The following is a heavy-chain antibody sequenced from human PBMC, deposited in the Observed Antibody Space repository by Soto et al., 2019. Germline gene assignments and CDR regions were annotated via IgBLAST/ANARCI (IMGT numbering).Heavy chain of an antibody. J-gene: IGHJ4*02. Sequence: GASVKVSCKASGYTFTSYYMHWVRQAPGQGLEWMGIINPSGGSTSYAQKFQGRVTMTRDTSTSTVYMELSSLRSEDTAVYYCARVYCSGGRCYSIDYCGQGTLVTVSS. D-gene: IGHD2-15*01. V-gene: IGHV1-46*03. CDR1: GYTFTSYY. CDR2: INPSGGST. CDR3: ARVYCSGGRCYSIDY.